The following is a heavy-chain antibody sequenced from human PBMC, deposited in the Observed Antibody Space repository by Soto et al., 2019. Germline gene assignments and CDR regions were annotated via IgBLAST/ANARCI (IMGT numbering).Heavy chain of an antibody. CDR2: ISYDGSNK. D-gene: IGHD3-22*01. J-gene: IGHJ6*02. Sequence: QVQLVESGGGVVQPGRSLRLSCAASGFTFSSYGMRWVRQAPGKGLEWVAVISYDGSNKYYADSVKGRFTISRDNSKNTLYLQMNSLRAEDTAVYYCAKDLYYYDSSGPYGMDVWGQGTTVTVSS. CDR3: AKDLYYYDSSGPYGMDV. V-gene: IGHV3-30*18. CDR1: GFTFSSYG.